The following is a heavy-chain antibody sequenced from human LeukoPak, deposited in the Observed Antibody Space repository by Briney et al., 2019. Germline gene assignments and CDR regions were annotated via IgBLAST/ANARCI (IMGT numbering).Heavy chain of an antibody. V-gene: IGHV3-72*01. Sequence: GGSLRLSCAASGFTFSDHYMDWVRQAPGKGLEWVGRTRNRASSHTAEYTASVKGRFTVSRDDSENSLYLQMSSLKTEDTAVYYCTRGRGIPGGYWYFDLWGRGTLVTVSS. CDR1: GFTFSDHY. J-gene: IGHJ2*01. CDR2: TRNRASSHTA. CDR3: TRGRGIPGGYWYFDL.